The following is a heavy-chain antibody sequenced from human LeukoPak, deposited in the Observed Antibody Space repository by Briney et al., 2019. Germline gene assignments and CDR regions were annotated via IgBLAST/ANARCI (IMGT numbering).Heavy chain of an antibody. CDR1: GFTFSSYA. J-gene: IGHJ4*02. D-gene: IGHD1-26*01. CDR3: AREGSWYYFDY. V-gene: IGHV3-30*04. Sequence: GGSLRLSCAASGFTFSSYAMHWVRQAPGKGLEWVAVISYDGSNKYYADSVKGRFTISRDNSKNTLYLQMNSLRAEDTTVYYCAREGSWYYFDYWGQGTLVTVSS. CDR2: ISYDGSNK.